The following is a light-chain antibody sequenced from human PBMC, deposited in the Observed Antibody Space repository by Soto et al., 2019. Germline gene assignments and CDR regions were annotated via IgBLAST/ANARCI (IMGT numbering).Light chain of an antibody. Sequence: EIVLTQSPGTLSLSPGERAALSCWASQRIRGNLAWYQQRPGQAPRLLIHDASKRATGIPARFSGSGSGTDFTLTISSLEPEDFAVYYCQHRSNWPLSFGGGTKVDI. J-gene: IGKJ4*01. CDR2: DAS. V-gene: IGKV3-11*01. CDR3: QHRSNWPLS. CDR1: QRIRGN.